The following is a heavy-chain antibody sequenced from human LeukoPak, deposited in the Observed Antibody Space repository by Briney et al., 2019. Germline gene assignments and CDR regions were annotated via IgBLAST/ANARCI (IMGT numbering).Heavy chain of an antibody. J-gene: IGHJ3*02. CDR1: GFTVSSNY. D-gene: IGHD6-13*01. CDR2: IYSGGST. Sequence: GGSLRLSCAASGFTVSSNYMSWVRQAPGKGLEWVSVIYSGGSTYYADSVKGRFTISRDNSKNTLYLQMSSLRAEDTAVYYCAREAAASHDAFDIWGQGTMVTVSS. V-gene: IGHV3-66*02. CDR3: AREAAASHDAFDI.